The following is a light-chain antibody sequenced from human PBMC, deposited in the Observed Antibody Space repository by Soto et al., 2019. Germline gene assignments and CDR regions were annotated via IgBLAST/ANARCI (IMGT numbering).Light chain of an antibody. Sequence: DIPMTQSPSTLSASVGDNITITCRASQSHSSYLAWYQQKPGRAPKLLIFDASSLERGVPSRFSGSGSGTEFRLTISSLQPDDFATYYCQQYKAFGQGTKVEIK. CDR2: DAS. V-gene: IGKV1-5*01. CDR3: QQYKA. J-gene: IGKJ1*01. CDR1: QSHSSY.